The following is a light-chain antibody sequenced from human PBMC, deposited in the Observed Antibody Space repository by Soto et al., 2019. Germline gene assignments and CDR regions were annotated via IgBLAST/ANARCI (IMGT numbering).Light chain of an antibody. J-gene: IGKJ2*01. V-gene: IGKV3-20*01. CDR1: QTVSNNY. CDR3: QQYGSSPPYT. Sequence: EVVLTQSPGTLSLSPGERATLSCRASQTVSNNYLAWYQLRPGQAPRRLIFGSSDRAAGIPDRFSGSGSGTDFTLAISRLEPEDVAVYYCQQYGSSPPYTFGQGTKLEIK. CDR2: GSS.